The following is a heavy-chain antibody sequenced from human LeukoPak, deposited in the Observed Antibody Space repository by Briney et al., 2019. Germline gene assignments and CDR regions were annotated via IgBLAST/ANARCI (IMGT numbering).Heavy chain of an antibody. CDR2: IKEDGSHA. CDR3: ASDRAYSQFDY. Sequence: GGSLRLSCAASGFTFSSYSMNWVRQAPGKGLEWVASIKEDGSHADYVDSVRGRFTVSRDNTKDSLYLQMNSLRVDDTAVYYCASDRAYSQFDYWGQGTLVTVSS. CDR1: GFTFSSYS. D-gene: IGHD2-15*01. V-gene: IGHV3-7*01. J-gene: IGHJ4*02.